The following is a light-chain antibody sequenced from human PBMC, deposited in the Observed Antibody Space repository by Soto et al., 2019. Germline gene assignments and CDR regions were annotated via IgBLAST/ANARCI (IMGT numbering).Light chain of an antibody. CDR2: DAS. CDR3: QQYNSYSAT. V-gene: IGKV1-5*01. CDR1: QSISSW. Sequence: DIQMTQSPSTLSASVGDRVTIPCRASQSISSWLAWYQQKPRKAPKLLIYDASSLESGVPSRFSGSGSGTEFTLTISSLQPDDFATYYCQQYNSYSATFGQGTKVDIK. J-gene: IGKJ1*01.